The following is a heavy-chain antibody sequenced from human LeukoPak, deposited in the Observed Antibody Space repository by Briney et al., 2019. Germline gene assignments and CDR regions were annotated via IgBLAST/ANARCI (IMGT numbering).Heavy chain of an antibody. J-gene: IGHJ6*02. V-gene: IGHV3-30*18. CDR1: GFTFSSYG. CDR2: ISYDGSNK. Sequence: GGSLRLSCAASGFTFSSYGMHWVRQAPGKGLEWVAVISYDGSNKYYADSVKGRFTISRDNSKNMLYLQMNSLRAEDTAVYYCAKDIEVMVRGGMGGYYYGMDVWGQGTTVTVSS. D-gene: IGHD3-10*01. CDR3: AKDIEVMVRGGMGGYYYGMDV.